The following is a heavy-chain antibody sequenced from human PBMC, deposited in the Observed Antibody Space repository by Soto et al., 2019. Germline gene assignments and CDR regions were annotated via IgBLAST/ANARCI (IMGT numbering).Heavy chain of an antibody. CDR1: GFTFSRSA. Sequence: EVQLVESGGGLVQPGESLKLSCAASGFTFSRSAIHWVRQASGKGLEWVGRIRNRANSYATTYAASLEGRITISRDNSKDTAFLQMNSLKIEDTAIYYCITDLEELSGDYFDYCDQGTQVSDSA. D-gene: IGHD3-10*01. J-gene: IGHJ4*02. V-gene: IGHV3-73*02. CDR2: IRNRANSYAT. CDR3: ITDLEELSGDYFDY.